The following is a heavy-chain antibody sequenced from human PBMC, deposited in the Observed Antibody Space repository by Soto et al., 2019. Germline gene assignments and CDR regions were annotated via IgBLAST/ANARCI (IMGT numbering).Heavy chain of an antibody. CDR1: GGSINSGRYS. V-gene: IGHV4-30-2*01. J-gene: IGHJ5*02. D-gene: IGHD3-22*01. CDR2: MYHMGTT. Sequence: QMQLQESGSGLVKPSQTLSLTCTVSGGSINSGRYSWTWIRQPPGAGLEWIGHMYHMGTTYYNPSLKSRVTMSVDTSKNQFSLKLSSVTAADTAIYYCAKGINYYDSSGDSWFDPWVKGTLVTVSS. CDR3: AKGINYYDSSGDSWFDP.